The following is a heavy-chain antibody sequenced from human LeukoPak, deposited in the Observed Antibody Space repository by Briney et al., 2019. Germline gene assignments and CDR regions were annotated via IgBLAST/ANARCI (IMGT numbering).Heavy chain of an antibody. CDR1: GYTFTSYG. Sequence: ASVKVSCKASGYTFTSYGISWVRQAPGQGLEWMGWISAYNGNTNYAQKLQGRVTITRDTSASTAYMELSSLRSEDTAVYYCARDWASTAMVTVLYYFDYWGQGTLVTVSS. D-gene: IGHD5-18*01. CDR2: ISAYNGNT. V-gene: IGHV1-18*01. J-gene: IGHJ4*02. CDR3: ARDWASTAMVTVLYYFDY.